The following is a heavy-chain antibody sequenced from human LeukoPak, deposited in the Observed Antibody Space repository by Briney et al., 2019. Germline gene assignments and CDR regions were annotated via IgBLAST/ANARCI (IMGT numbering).Heavy chain of an antibody. CDR3: AKGGGDGYNLHPSYFDY. J-gene: IGHJ4*02. CDR1: GFTFDEHA. D-gene: IGHD5-24*01. V-gene: IGHV3-9*01. Sequence: PGTSLRLSCAASGFTFDEHAMHWVRQAPGKGLEWVSGIMWDSSRIGYADSVKGRFTISRDNAKNSLYLQMNSLRAEDTALYYCAKGGGDGYNLHPSYFDYWGQGTLVTVSS. CDR2: IMWDSSRI.